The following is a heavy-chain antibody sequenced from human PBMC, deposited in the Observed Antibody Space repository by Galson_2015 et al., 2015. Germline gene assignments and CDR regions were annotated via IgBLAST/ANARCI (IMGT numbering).Heavy chain of an antibody. CDR1: GFTFSSYA. Sequence: SLRLSCAASGFTFSSYAMSWVRQAPGKGLEWVSGISMSGSTYYADSVKGRFTISRDNSKNTLYLQMNSLRADDTAVYYCAKVLWRSRTQDYWGQGTLVTVSS. CDR3: AKVLWRSRTQDY. D-gene: IGHD2-21*01. J-gene: IGHJ4*02. CDR2: ISMSGST. V-gene: IGHV3-23*01.